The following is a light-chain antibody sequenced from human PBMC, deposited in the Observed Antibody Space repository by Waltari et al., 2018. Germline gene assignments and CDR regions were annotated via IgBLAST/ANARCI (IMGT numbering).Light chain of an antibody. Sequence: QSALTQPASVSGSPGQSITISCTGTSSDIGGYNSVSWYQQHPGKDPKLMIYEVSYRPSGVSPRFSGSKSGNTASLTISGLQAEDEADYYCSSYSSISTVIFAAGTKLTVL. V-gene: IGLV2-14*01. J-gene: IGLJ2*01. CDR2: EVS. CDR1: SSDIGGYNS. CDR3: SSYSSISTVI.